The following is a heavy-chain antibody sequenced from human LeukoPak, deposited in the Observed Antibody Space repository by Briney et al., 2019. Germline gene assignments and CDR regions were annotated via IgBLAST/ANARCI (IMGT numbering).Heavy chain of an antibody. Sequence: ASVKVSCKASGYTFISYAISWVRQAPGQGLEWMGGIIPIFGTANYAQKFQGRVTITADESTSTAYMELSSLRSEDTAVYYCARTVRDALDYWGQGTLVTVSS. CDR2: IIPIFGTA. J-gene: IGHJ4*02. V-gene: IGHV1-69*13. CDR1: GYTFISYA. CDR3: ARTVRDALDY. D-gene: IGHD2-8*01.